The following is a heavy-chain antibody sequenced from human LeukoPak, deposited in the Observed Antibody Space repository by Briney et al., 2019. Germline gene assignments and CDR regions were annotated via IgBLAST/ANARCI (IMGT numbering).Heavy chain of an antibody. J-gene: IGHJ4*02. CDR1: GGSISSGSYF. D-gene: IGHD1-26*01. V-gene: IGHV4-61*02. CDR2: IYTSGST. CDR3: ARSGNYVIDY. Sequence: SETLSLTCTVSGGSISSGSYFWSWIRQPAGKGLEWIGRIYTSGSTNYNPSLKSRVTISVDTSKNQFTLRLTSVAAADTAVYYCARSGNYVIDYWGQGTLVTVSS.